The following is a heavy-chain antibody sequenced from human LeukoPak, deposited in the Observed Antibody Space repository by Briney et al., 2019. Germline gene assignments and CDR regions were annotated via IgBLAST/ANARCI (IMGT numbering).Heavy chain of an antibody. CDR1: GFTFSSYG. CDR3: ARDPATVTTYFDF. J-gene: IGHJ4*02. CDR2: ISYDGSKD. D-gene: IGHD4-17*01. Sequence: GRSLRLSCAASGFTFSSYGMHWVRQAPGKGLEWVTLISYDGSKDYYADSVKGRFTISRDDSKSTLYLQMNSLRAGDTAAYYCARDPATVTTYFDFWGQGTMVTVSS. V-gene: IGHV3-33*01.